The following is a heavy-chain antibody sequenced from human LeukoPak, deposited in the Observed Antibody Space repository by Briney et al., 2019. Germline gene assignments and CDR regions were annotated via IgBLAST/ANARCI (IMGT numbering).Heavy chain of an antibody. Sequence: SETLSLTCTVSGGSISSYYWSWIRQPAGKGLEWIGRIYTSGSTNYNPSLKSRVTMSVDTSKNQFSLKLSSVTAADTAVYYCARTLGDPALGYFDYWGQGTLVTVSS. CDR1: GGSISSYY. D-gene: IGHD3-16*01. J-gene: IGHJ4*02. CDR2: IYTSGST. V-gene: IGHV4-4*07. CDR3: ARTLGDPALGYFDY.